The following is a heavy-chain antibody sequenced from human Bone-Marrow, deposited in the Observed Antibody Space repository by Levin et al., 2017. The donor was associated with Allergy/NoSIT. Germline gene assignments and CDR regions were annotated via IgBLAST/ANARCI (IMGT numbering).Heavy chain of an antibody. Sequence: GASVKVSCETSGYTFSGNFAHWVRQAPGQGLEWMGWINLSSGDTDYAEKFQGRVTMTRDRSIKTVYMQLRGLTSDDTAIYYCAMQTTGFKYLDFWGQGTLVSVS. CDR2: INLSSGDT. J-gene: IGHJ4*02. CDR3: AMQTTGFKYLDF. CDR1: GYTFSGNF. V-gene: IGHV1-2*02. D-gene: IGHD4-17*01.